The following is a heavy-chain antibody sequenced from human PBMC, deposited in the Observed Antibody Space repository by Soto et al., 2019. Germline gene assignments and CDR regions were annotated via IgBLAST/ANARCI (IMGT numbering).Heavy chain of an antibody. V-gene: IGHV1-46*01. CDR3: ARDGELGYCSSTSCPSFDY. CDR1: GYTFTSYY. J-gene: IGHJ4*02. Sequence: SVKVSCKASGYTFTSYYMHWVRQAPGQGLEWMGIINPSGGSTSYAQKFQGRVTMTRDTSTSTVYMELSSLRSEDTAVYYCARDGELGYCSSTSCPSFDYWGQGTLVTVSS. CDR2: INPSGGST. D-gene: IGHD2-2*01.